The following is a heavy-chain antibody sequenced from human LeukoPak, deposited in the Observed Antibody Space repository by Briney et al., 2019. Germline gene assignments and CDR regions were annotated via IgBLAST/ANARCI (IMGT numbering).Heavy chain of an antibody. CDR1: GGTFSSYD. CDR2: MNPNSGNT. J-gene: IGHJ6*03. V-gene: IGHV1-8*03. Sequence: ASVKVSCKASGGTFSSYDINWVRQATGQGLEWMGWMNPNSGNTGYAQKFQGRVTITRNTSISTAYMELSSLRSEDTAVYYCARDYYYGSGSYYAYVYYYYMDVWGKGTTVTISS. D-gene: IGHD3-10*01. CDR3: ARDYYYGSGSYYAYVYYYYMDV.